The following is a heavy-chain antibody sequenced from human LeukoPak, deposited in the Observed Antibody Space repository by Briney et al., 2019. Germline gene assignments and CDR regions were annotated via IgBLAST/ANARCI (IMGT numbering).Heavy chain of an antibody. Sequence: ASVKVSCKASRYTFTGYYMHWVRQAPGQGLEWMGRINPNSGGTNYAQKFQGRVTMTRDTSISTAYMELSRLRSDDTAVYYCAREDYDFWSGYYYYWGQGTLVTVSS. J-gene: IGHJ4*02. V-gene: IGHV1-2*06. CDR3: AREDYDFWSGYYYY. D-gene: IGHD3-3*01. CDR2: INPNSGGT. CDR1: RYTFTGYY.